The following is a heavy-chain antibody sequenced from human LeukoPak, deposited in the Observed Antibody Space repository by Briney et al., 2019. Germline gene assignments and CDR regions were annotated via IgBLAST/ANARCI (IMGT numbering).Heavy chain of an antibody. D-gene: IGHD2/OR15-2a*01. CDR1: GGSVSSDSYY. J-gene: IGHJ4*02. V-gene: IGHV4-61*01. Sequence: SETLSLTCTVSGGSVSSDSYYWSWIRQPPGKGLECISYIYYNGNTNYSPSLKSRVAISIDTSKNQFSLKLNSVTAADTAVYYCARSGFYGSHPFDYWGQGSLVTVSS. CDR3: ARSGFYGSHPFDY. CDR2: IYYNGNT.